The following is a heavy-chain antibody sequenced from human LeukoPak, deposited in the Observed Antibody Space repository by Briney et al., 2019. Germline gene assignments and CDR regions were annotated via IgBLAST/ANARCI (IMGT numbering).Heavy chain of an antibody. Sequence: GGSLRLSCAASGFTFSSYAMHWVRQAPGKGLEWVAVISYDGSNKYYADSVKGRFTISRDNSKNTLYLQMNSLRAEDTAVYYCARGWDYYGSGSYLVFDYWGQGTLVTVSS. CDR2: ISYDGSNK. J-gene: IGHJ4*02. D-gene: IGHD3-10*01. CDR1: GFTFSSYA. V-gene: IGHV3-30-3*01. CDR3: ARGWDYYGSGSYLVFDY.